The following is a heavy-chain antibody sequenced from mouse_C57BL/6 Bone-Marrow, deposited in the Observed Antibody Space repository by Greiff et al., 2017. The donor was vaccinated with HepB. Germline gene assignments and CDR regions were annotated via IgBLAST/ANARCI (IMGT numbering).Heavy chain of an antibody. Sequence: QVQLQQSGAELVRPGASVKLSCKASGYTFTDYYINWVKQRPGQGLEWIARIYPGSGNTNYNEKFKGKATLTAEKSSSTAYMQLSSLTSEDSAVYFCASYYYFDYWGQGTTLTVSS. CDR1: GYTFTDYY. CDR2: IYPGSGNT. CDR3: ASYYYFDY. J-gene: IGHJ2*01. D-gene: IGHD2-1*01. V-gene: IGHV1-76*01.